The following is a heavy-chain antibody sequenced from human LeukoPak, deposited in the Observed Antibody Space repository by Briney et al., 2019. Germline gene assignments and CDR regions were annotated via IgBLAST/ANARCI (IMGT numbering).Heavy chain of an antibody. CDR3: AKEPILFNWFDP. CDR1: GFTFSSYA. CDR2: ISGSGGST. D-gene: IGHD2-15*01. V-gene: IGHV3-23*01. J-gene: IGHJ5*02. Sequence: GSLRLSCAASGFTFSSYAMSWVRQAPGKGLEWVSAISGSGGSTYYADSVKSRFTISRDNSKNTLYLQMNSLRAEDTAVYYCAKEPILFNWFDPWGQGTLVTVSS.